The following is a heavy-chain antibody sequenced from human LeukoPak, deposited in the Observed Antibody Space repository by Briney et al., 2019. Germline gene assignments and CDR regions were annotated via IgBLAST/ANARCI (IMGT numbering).Heavy chain of an antibody. V-gene: IGHV4-39*02. J-gene: IGHJ6*02. Sequence: SETLSLTCTVSGGSISSSSYYWGWIRQPPGKGLEWIGSIYYSGSTYYNPSLKSRVTISVDTSKNQFSLKLSSVTAADTAVYYCARDDLIVGSTSQYYYYGMDVWGQGTTVTVSS. CDR2: IYYSGST. D-gene: IGHD2-2*01. CDR1: GGSISSSSYY. CDR3: ARDDLIVGSTSQYYYYGMDV.